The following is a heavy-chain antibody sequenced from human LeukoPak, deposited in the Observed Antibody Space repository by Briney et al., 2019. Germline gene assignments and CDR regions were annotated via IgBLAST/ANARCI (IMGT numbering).Heavy chain of an antibody. CDR3: AKDGRAYGMDV. D-gene: IGHD1-26*01. J-gene: IGHJ6*02. CDR1: GFTFSSYG. CDR2: ISYDGSNK. V-gene: IGHV3-30*18. Sequence: GRSLRLSCAASGFTFSSYGMHWVRQAPGKGLEWVAVISYDGSNKYYADSVKGRFTISRDNSKNTLYLQMNSLRAEDTAVYYCAKDGRAYGMDVWGQGTTATVSS.